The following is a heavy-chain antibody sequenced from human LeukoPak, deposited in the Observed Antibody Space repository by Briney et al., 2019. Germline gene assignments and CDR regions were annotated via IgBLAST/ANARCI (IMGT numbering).Heavy chain of an antibody. V-gene: IGHV1-46*01. Sequence: ASVKVSCKASGYTFTNYYIHWVRQAPGQGLEWMGLINPGGDNTDYAQNFQGRVTMTRDTSISTAYMELSRLRSDDTAVYYCARDRTKYCRSTSCPLDYWGQGTLVTVSS. J-gene: IGHJ4*02. CDR1: GYTFTNYY. CDR2: INPGGDNT. CDR3: ARDRTKYCRSTSCPLDY. D-gene: IGHD2-2*01.